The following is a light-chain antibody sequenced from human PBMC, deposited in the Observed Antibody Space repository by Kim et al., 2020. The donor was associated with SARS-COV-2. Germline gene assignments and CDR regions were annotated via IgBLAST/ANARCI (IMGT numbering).Light chain of an antibody. CDR3: AAWDVSLNGRV. J-gene: IGLJ3*02. Sequence: GQGVTISCSGSSSNIGSKTVNWYQQVPGTAPKVVIYIDNQRPSGVPDRFSASKSGNSASLAISGLQPEDEADYYCAAWDVSLNGRVFGGGTQLTVL. CDR1: SSNIGSKT. V-gene: IGLV1-44*01. CDR2: IDN.